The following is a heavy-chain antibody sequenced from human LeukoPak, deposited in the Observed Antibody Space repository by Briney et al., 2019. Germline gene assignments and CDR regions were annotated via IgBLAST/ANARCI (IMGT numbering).Heavy chain of an antibody. CDR3: ARDRKQWLVLDYYYGMDV. V-gene: IGHV1-18*01. Sequence: GASVKVSCKASGYTFTSYGISWVRQAPGQGLEWMGWISAYNGNTNYAQKLQGRVTMTTDTSTSTAYMELRSLRSDDTAVYYCARDRKQWLVLDYYYGMDVWGQGTTVTDSS. CDR1: GYTFTSYG. CDR2: ISAYNGNT. J-gene: IGHJ6*02. D-gene: IGHD6-19*01.